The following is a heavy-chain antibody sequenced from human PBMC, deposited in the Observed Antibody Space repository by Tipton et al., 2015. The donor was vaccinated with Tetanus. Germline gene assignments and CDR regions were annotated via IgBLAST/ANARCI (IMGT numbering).Heavy chain of an antibody. CDR2: IHHSGLA. D-gene: IGHD4-11*01. V-gene: IGHV4-30-4*01. J-gene: IGHJ3*02. CDR1: GASFSSGDYY. CDR3: ARNVYTVTNDAFDI. Sequence: TLSLTCTVSGASFSSGDYYWSWIRQPPGKGLEWIAFIHHSGLAFSKPSLKSRVSIPIDTSQNQFSLRLTSVTAADTAVYFCARNVYTVTNDAFDIWGRGTLVNVSS.